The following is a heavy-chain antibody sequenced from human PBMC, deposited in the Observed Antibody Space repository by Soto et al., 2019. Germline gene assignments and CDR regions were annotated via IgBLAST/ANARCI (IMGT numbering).Heavy chain of an antibody. J-gene: IGHJ6*04. V-gene: IGHV1-46*01. Sequence: ASVKVSCKASGYTFTSYYMHWVRQAPGQGLEWMGIINLIGGSTSYEQKFQGRVTLTGDPSTSTVYMGLSSLSSEDTAVFYCARVSLPQTTNYVFWSGYKNYGMDVGGKGTTVTVPS. D-gene: IGHD3-3*01. CDR3: ARVSLPQTTNYVFWSGYKNYGMDV. CDR2: INLIGGST. CDR1: GYTFTSYY.